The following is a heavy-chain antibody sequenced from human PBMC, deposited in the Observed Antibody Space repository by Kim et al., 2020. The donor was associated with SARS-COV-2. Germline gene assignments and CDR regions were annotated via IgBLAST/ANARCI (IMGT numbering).Heavy chain of an antibody. D-gene: IGHD3-16*01. Sequence: ASVKVSCKASGYTFTSYAMHWVRQAPGQRLEWMGWINAGNGNTKYSQKFQGRVTITRDTSASTAYMELSSLRSEDTAVYYCARGPYDYVWGFYMIDYFDYWGQGTLVTVSS. V-gene: IGHV1-3*01. J-gene: IGHJ4*02. CDR1: GYTFTSYA. CDR2: INAGNGNT. CDR3: ARGPYDYVWGFYMIDYFDY.